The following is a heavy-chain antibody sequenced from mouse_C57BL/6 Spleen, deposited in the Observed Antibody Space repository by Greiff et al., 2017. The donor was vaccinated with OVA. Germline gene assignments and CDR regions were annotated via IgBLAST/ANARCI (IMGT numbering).Heavy chain of an antibody. CDR1: GFSLTSYG. CDR3: ARKGGGTAQALFAY. D-gene: IGHD3-2*02. J-gene: IGHJ3*01. CDR2: IWSGGST. V-gene: IGHV2-2*01. Sequence: QVQLKESGPGLVQPSQSLSITCTVSGFSLTSYGVHWVRQSPGKGLEWLGVIWSGGSTDYNAAFISRLSISKDNSKSQVFFKMNSLQADDTAIYYCARKGGGTAQALFAYWGQGTLVTVSA.